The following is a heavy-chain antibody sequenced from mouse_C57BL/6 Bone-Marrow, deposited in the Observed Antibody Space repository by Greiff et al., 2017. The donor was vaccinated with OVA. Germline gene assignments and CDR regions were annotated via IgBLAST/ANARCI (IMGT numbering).Heavy chain of an antibody. CDR3: TRDRVYYGSSRAMDC. V-gene: IGHV5-9-1*02. CDR1: GFTFSSYA. CDR2: ISSGGDYI. J-gene: IGHJ4*01. D-gene: IGHD1-1*01. Sequence: EVQLVESGEGLVKPGGSLKLSCAASGFTFSSYAMSWVRQTPEKRLEWVAYISSGGDYIYYADTVKGRFTISRDNARNTLYLQMSSLKSEDTAMYYCTRDRVYYGSSRAMDCWGQGTSVTVSS.